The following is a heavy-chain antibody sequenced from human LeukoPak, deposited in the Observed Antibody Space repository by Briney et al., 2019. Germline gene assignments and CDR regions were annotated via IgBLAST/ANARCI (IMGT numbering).Heavy chain of an antibody. CDR2: ISSSSSTI. CDR3: ARVQYGDFYGLDY. D-gene: IGHD4-17*01. V-gene: IGHV3-48*02. CDR1: GFTFSTYT. J-gene: IGHJ4*02. Sequence: GGSLRLSCATSGFTFSTYTMNWVRQAPGRGLEWVSYISSSSSTIYYADSVKGRFTISRDNAKNSLYLQMNSLRDEDTAVYYCARVQYGDFYGLDYWGQGTLVTVSS.